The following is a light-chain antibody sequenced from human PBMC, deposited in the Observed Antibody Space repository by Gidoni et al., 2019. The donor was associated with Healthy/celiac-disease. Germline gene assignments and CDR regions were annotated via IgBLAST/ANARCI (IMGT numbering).Light chain of an antibody. V-gene: IGKV1-5*03. CDR3: GQYNSSWT. J-gene: IGKJ1*01. CDR1: QSISSW. Sequence: DIQMTQSPSTLSASVGDRVTITCRASQSISSWLAWYQQKPGKDPKLLIYKASSLASGVASRVSGSGSGTEFTLTISSLQPDDFVTYYCGQYNSSWTFGQGTKVEIK. CDR2: KAS.